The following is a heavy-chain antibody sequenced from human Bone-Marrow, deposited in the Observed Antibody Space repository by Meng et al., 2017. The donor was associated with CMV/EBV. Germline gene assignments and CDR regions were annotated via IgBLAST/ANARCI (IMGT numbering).Heavy chain of an antibody. CDR1: GYTFTSYC. V-gene: IGHV1-46*01. Sequence: SGYTFTSYCRHWVRQAPGQGLEWMGIINPSGGSTSYAQTFQGRVTMTRDTSTSTVYMELSSLRSEDTAVYYCARAAEQQLVYAFDIWGQGTMVTVSS. CDR3: ARAAEQQLVYAFDI. D-gene: IGHD6-13*01. CDR2: INPSGGST. J-gene: IGHJ3*02.